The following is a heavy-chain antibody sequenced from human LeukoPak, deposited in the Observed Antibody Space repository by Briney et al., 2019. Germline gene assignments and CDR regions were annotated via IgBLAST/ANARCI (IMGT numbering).Heavy chain of an antibody. CDR2: IYYSGST. CDR1: GGSISSYY. V-gene: IGHV4-59*01. J-gene: IGHJ4*02. Sequence: SETLSLTCTVSGGSISSYYWSWIRQPPGKGLEWIGYIYYSGSTNYNPSLKSRVTISVDTSKNQFSLKLSSVTAADTAVYYCARLLRTTIHSDCWGQGTLVTVSS. CDR3: ARLLRTTIHSDC. D-gene: IGHD4/OR15-4a*01.